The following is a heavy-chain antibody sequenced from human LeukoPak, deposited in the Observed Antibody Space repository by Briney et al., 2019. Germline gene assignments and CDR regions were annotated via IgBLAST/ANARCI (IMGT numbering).Heavy chain of an antibody. J-gene: IGHJ4*02. D-gene: IGHD2-2*01. V-gene: IGHV3-23*01. CDR2: TGSTGVST. CDR3: AKDPGVVPAHYFDY. Sequence: GGSLRLSCAAFGFTFSDYAMNWVRQAPGKGLEWVSGTGSTGVSTFYADSVKGRFTVSRDNSKNTLSLQMNSLRAEDTAVYYCAKDPGVVPAHYFDYWGQGTLVTVSS. CDR1: GFTFSDYA.